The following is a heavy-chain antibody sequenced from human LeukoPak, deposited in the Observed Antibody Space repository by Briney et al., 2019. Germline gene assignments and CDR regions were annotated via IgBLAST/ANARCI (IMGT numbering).Heavy chain of an antibody. Sequence: GGSLRLSCAASGFTVSSNYMSWVRQAPGKGLEWVSVIYSGGSTYYADSVKGRFTISRDNSKNTLYLQMNSLRAEDTAVYYCARVSLPPTNSSGWHYYYYYGMDVWGQGTTVTVSS. CDR1: GFTVSSNY. CDR3: ARVSLPPTNSSGWHYYYYYGMDV. V-gene: IGHV3-53*01. CDR2: IYSGGST. J-gene: IGHJ6*02. D-gene: IGHD6-19*01.